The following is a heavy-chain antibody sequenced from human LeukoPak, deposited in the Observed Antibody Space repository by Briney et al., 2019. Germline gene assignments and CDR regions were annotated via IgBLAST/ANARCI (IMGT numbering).Heavy chain of an antibody. J-gene: IGHJ4*02. V-gene: IGHV1-46*01. CDR1: GYTFTGYY. CDR3: ARGAQFGDKGSFDY. CDR2: INPGRGST. Sequence: GASVEVSCKASGYTFTGYYIHWMRQAPGQGLEWMGIINPGRGSTSYTQKFQDRITLTRDTSTGTVYMELNSLRYEDTAVYYCARGAQFGDKGSFDYWGQGTLVTVSS. D-gene: IGHD4-17*01.